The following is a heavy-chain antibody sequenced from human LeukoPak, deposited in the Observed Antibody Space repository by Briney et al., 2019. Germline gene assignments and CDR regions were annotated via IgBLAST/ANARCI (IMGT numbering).Heavy chain of an antibody. CDR2: IYSGGST. CDR1: GFPVSSNY. CDR3: ARDLSLPSGSSGWVDAFVI. D-gene: IGHD6-19*01. J-gene: IGHJ3*02. Sequence: PGGSLRLSCAASGFPVSSNYMSWVRQAPGKGLEWGSVIYSGGSTYYADSVKGRFTISRDNSKNTLYLQMNSLRAEDTAVYYCARDLSLPSGSSGWVDAFVIWGQGTMVSVSS. V-gene: IGHV3-53*01.